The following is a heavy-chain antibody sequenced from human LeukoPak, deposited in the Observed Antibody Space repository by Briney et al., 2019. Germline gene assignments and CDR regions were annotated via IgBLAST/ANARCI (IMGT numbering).Heavy chain of an antibody. J-gene: IGHJ4*02. D-gene: IGHD3-22*01. Sequence: GRSLRLSCAASGFTFSSYAMHWVRQAPGKGPEWVAVISYDGSNKYYADSVKGRFTISRDNSKNTLYLQMNSLRAEDTAVYYCARDPAMIVPDYWGQGTLVTVSS. CDR1: GFTFSSYA. CDR3: ARDPAMIVPDY. CDR2: ISYDGSNK. V-gene: IGHV3-30-3*01.